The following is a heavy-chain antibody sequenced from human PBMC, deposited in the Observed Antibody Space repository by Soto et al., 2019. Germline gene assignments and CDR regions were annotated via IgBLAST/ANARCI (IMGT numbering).Heavy chain of an antibody. CDR2: ISYDGSNK. J-gene: IGHJ4*02. CDR3: AKIVAGSNYDFWSGYFDS. D-gene: IGHD3-3*01. V-gene: IGHV3-30*18. CDR1: GFTFSDYA. Sequence: ESGGGVVQPGRSQRLSCAASGFTFSDYAMHWVRQAPGKGLEWVAVISYDGSNKYYADSVKGRFTVSRDNSKNTMYLQLNSLRAEDTAMYYCAKIVAGSNYDFWSGYFDSWGQGTLVTVSS.